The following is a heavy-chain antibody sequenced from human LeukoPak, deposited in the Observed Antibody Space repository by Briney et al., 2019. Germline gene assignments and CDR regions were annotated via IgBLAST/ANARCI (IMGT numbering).Heavy chain of an antibody. J-gene: IGHJ4*02. V-gene: IGHV4-4*07. D-gene: IGHD3-22*01. CDR3: ARETYYYDSSGYYDY. Sequence: SETLSLTCTVSGGSISSYYWSWIRQPAGKGLEWIGRIYTSGSTNYNPSLKSRVTMSVDTSKNQFSLKLSSVTAADPAVYYCARETYYYDSSGYYDYWGQGTLVTVSS. CDR1: GGSISSYY. CDR2: IYTSGST.